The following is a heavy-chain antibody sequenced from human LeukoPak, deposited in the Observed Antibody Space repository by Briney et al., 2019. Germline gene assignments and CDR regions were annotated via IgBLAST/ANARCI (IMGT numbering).Heavy chain of an antibody. CDR2: ISAYNGNT. V-gene: IGHV1-18*01. J-gene: IGHJ3*02. CDR3: ARERRWLQFGYGARYAFDI. Sequence: ASVTVSCKASGYSFTSYGISWVRQAPGQGLAWMGWISAYNGNTNYAQKLQDRVTMTTDASTSKAYMELRSLRSDDTAVYYCARERRWLQFGYGARYAFDIWGQGTMVTVSS. CDR1: GYSFTSYG. D-gene: IGHD5-24*01.